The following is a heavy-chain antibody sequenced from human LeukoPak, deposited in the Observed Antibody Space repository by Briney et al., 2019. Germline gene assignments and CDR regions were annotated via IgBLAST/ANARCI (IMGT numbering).Heavy chain of an antibody. J-gene: IGHJ6*03. V-gene: IGHV1-18*01. Sequence: EASVKVSCKASGYTFTSYGISWVRQAPGQGLEWMGCISAYNGNTNYAQKLQGRVTMTTDTSTSTAYMELRSLRSDDTAVYYCARGGSSWTVDYYYYMDVWGKGTTVTASS. CDR2: ISAYNGNT. CDR1: GYTFTSYG. CDR3: ARGGSSWTVDYYYYMDV. D-gene: IGHD6-13*01.